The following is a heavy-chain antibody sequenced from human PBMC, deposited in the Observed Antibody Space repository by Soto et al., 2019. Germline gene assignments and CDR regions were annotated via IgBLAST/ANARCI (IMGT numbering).Heavy chain of an antibody. Sequence: PSETLSLTCTVSGSSISSGGYYWSWIRQHPGKGLEWIGYIYYSGITYYNPSLKSRVTISVDTSKNQFSLKLSSVTAADTAVYYCARSPGYYFDYWGQGTLVTVSS. CDR3: ARSPGYYFDY. CDR2: IYYSGIT. CDR1: GSSISSGGYY. V-gene: IGHV4-31*03. J-gene: IGHJ4*02.